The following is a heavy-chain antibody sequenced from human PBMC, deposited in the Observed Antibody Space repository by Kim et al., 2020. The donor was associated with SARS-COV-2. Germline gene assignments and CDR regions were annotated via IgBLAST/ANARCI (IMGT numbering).Heavy chain of an antibody. J-gene: IGHJ4*02. D-gene: IGHD1-26*01. CDR1: GGSFSGYY. Sequence: SETLSLTCAVYGGSFSGYYWSWIRQPPGKGLEWIGEINHSGSTNYNPSLKSRVTISVDTSKNQFSLKLSSVTAADTAVYYCARGFGLVGANPFDYWGQGT. CDR3: ARGFGLVGANPFDY. V-gene: IGHV4-34*01. CDR2: INHSGST.